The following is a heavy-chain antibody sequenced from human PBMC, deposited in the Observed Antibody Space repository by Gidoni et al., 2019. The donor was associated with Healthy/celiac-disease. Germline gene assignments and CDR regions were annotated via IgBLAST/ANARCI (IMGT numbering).Heavy chain of an antibody. CDR2: ISSSGRPI. D-gene: IGHD3-10*01. CDR1: GFTVSEYY. Sequence: QVQLVESGGGLVKHGGSRRLSCEASGFTVSEYYMSWIRQAPGKGMEWVSFISSSGRPIYYAASLMGRFPISRDNAKISLYLQMNSLRAEDTAVYYCARVGHYYYYYGMDVWGQGTTVTVSS. CDR3: ARVGHYYYYYGMDV. V-gene: IGHV3-11*01. J-gene: IGHJ6*02.